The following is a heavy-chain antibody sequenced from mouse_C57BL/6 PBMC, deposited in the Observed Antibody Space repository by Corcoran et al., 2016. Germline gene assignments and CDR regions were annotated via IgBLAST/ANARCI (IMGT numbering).Heavy chain of an antibody. J-gene: IGHJ2*01. CDR1: GYTFTTYG. CDR3: ARARLRQHFDY. CDR2: INTYSGVP. V-gene: IGHV9-3*01. D-gene: IGHD2-4*01. Sequence: QIQLVQSGPELKKPGETVKISCKASGYTFTTYGMSWVKQAPGKGLKWMGWINTYSGVPTYADDFKGRFAFSLETSASTAYLQINNLKNEDTATYFCARARLRQHFDYWGQGTTLTVSS.